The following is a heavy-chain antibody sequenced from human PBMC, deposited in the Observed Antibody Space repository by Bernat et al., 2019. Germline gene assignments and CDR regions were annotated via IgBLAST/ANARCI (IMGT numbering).Heavy chain of an antibody. Sequence: QVQLQESGPGLVKPSQTLSLTYTVSGGSISSGGYYWSWICQHPGKGLEWIGYIYYSGSTYYNPSLKSRVTISVDTSKNQFSLKLSSVTAADTAVYYCARSERITIFGVVIEGAFDIWGQGTMVTVSS. D-gene: IGHD3-3*01. V-gene: IGHV4-31*03. CDR2: IYYSGST. J-gene: IGHJ3*02. CDR3: ARSERITIFGVVIEGAFDI. CDR1: GGSISSGGYY.